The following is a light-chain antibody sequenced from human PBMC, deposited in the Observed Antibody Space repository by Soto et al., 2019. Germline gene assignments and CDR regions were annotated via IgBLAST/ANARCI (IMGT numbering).Light chain of an antibody. J-gene: IGKJ5*01. CDR2: GAS. Sequence: MIMTQSPATMSVTPGERAPLSCRASQSVSSNLAWYQQKPGQAPRLLIYGASTRATGIPARFSGSGSGTEFTLTISSLQSEDFAVYYCQQYNNWPITFGQGTRLEIK. V-gene: IGKV3-15*01. CDR1: QSVSSN. CDR3: QQYNNWPIT.